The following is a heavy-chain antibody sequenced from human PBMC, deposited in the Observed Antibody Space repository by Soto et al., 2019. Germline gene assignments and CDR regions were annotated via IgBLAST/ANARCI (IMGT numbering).Heavy chain of an antibody. CDR3: ARSRYGRIEMVVGYYFDY. D-gene: IGHD1-26*01. Sequence: GGSLRLSCAASGFTFSSYWMSWVRQAPGKGLEWVANIKQDGSEKYYVDSVKGRFTISRDNAKNSLYLQMNSLRAEDTAVYYCARSRYGRIEMVVGYYFDYWGQGTLVTVSS. J-gene: IGHJ4*02. V-gene: IGHV3-7*01. CDR1: GFTFSSYW. CDR2: IKQDGSEK.